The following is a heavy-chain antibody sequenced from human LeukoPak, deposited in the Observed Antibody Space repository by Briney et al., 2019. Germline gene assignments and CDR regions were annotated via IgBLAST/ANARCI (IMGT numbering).Heavy chain of an antibody. V-gene: IGHV1-46*03. J-gene: IGHJ4*02. Sequence: ASVKVSFKAFGYGFTSYYIHWVRQAPGQGLEWMGIINPSVGGTTYARKFQGRVTMTRDTSTSTVYMELSSLRSEDTAVYYCARHGSGRYYPAEGRVAYWGQGTLVTVSS. CDR2: INPSVGGT. CDR1: GYGFTSYY. D-gene: IGHD3-10*01. CDR3: ARHGSGRYYPAEGRVAY.